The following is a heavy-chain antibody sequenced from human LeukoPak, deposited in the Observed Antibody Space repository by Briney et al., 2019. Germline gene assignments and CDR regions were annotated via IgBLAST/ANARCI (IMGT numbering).Heavy chain of an antibody. CDR2: ISYDGSNK. J-gene: IGHJ4*02. V-gene: IGHV3-30*18. CDR3: AKDPGDY. Sequence: GGSLRLSCAASGFTFSSYGMHWVRQAPGKGLEWVAVISYDGSNKYYADSVKGRFTISRDNSKNTLYLQMNSLRAEDTAVYCCAKDPGDYWGQGTLVTVSS. CDR1: GFTFSSYG.